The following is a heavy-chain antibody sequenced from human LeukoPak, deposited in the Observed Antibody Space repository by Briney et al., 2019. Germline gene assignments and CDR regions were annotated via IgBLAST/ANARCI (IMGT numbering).Heavy chain of an antibody. Sequence: SETLSLTCTVSGGSISSYYWSWIRQPPGKGLEWIGYIYYSGSTNYNPSLKSRVTISVDTSKNQFSLKLSSVTAADTAVYYCARLRFLEWLLFDYRGQGTLVTVSS. J-gene: IGHJ4*02. CDR2: IYYSGST. V-gene: IGHV4-59*01. CDR3: ARLRFLEWLLFDY. D-gene: IGHD3-3*01. CDR1: GGSISSYY.